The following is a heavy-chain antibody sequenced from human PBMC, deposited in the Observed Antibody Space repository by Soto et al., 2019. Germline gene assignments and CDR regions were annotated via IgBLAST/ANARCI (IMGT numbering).Heavy chain of an antibody. V-gene: IGHV3-30-3*01. D-gene: IGHD3-3*01. CDR2: ISYDGSNK. Sequence: PGGSLRLSCAASGFTFSSYAMHWVRQAPGKGLEWVAVISYDGSNKYYADSVKGRFTISRDNSKNTLYLQMNSLRAEDTAVYYCASYNDFWSGYYKDWGQGTLVTVSS. CDR1: GFTFSSYA. CDR3: ASYNDFWSGYYKD. J-gene: IGHJ4*02.